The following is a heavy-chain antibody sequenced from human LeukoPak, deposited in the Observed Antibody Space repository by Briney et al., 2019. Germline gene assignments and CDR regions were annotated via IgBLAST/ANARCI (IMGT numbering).Heavy chain of an antibody. CDR3: ARERSGGHFDF. Sequence: ASVKVSCKASGYTFTSYGISWVRQAPGQGLEWMGWISAYNGNTNYAQKLQGRVTMTRDTSTSTVYMDLNSLKSEDMAVYYCARERSGGHFDFWGQGTLVTVSS. CDR1: GYTFTSYG. D-gene: IGHD2-15*01. J-gene: IGHJ4*02. V-gene: IGHV1-18*03. CDR2: ISAYNGNT.